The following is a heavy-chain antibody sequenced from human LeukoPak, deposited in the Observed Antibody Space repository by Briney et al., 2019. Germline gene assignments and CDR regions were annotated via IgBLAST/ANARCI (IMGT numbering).Heavy chain of an antibody. CDR2: IRYDGSNK. CDR3: ARGVIIRGRLDP. CDR1: GFTFSPYG. J-gene: IGHJ5*02. Sequence: GGSLRLSCAASGFTFSPYGMHWVRQAPGKGLEWVAFIRYDGSNKYYADSVKGRFTISRDNSKNTLYLQMNSLRAEDTAVYYCARGVIIRGRLDPWGQGTLVTVSS. D-gene: IGHD3-16*02. V-gene: IGHV3-30*02.